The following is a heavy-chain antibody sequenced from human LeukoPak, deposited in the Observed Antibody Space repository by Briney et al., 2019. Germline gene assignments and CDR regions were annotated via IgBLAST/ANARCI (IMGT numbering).Heavy chain of an antibody. CDR1: GASISSPNW. CDR3: ASSGYNLNDAFDI. CDR2: IFHSGNT. D-gene: IGHD3-22*01. Sequence: PSGTLSLTCGVSGASISSPNWWTWVRQPPGKGLEWIGQIFHSGNTNYNPSLKSRVSMSLDKSQNQFSLTLKSVTVADTAVYYCASSGYNLNDAFDIWGQGTMVTVSS. V-gene: IGHV4-4*02. J-gene: IGHJ3*02.